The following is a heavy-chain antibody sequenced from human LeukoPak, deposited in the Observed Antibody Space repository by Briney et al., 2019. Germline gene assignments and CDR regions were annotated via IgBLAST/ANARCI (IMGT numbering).Heavy chain of an antibody. CDR1: GFTFSTYG. CDR3: ARGGYSTSWYQLDF. D-gene: IGHD6-13*01. V-gene: IGHV3-30*12. J-gene: IGHJ4*02. CDR2: ISYDGSNE. Sequence: GGSVRLSCAASGFTFSTYGMHWVRQAPGKGLEWVTFISYDGSNEYYADSVKGRFTISRDNPKNTLHLQMNSLTVEDTAVYLCARGGYSTSWYQLDFWGQGTLVTVSS.